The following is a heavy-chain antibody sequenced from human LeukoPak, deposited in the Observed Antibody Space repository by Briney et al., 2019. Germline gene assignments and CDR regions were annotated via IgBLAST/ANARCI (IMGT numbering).Heavy chain of an antibody. V-gene: IGHV3-74*01. J-gene: IGHJ4*02. CDR1: GFTFSNYW. CDR3: VRSSGWPGY. CDR2: INSDGSNI. D-gene: IGHD6-19*01. Sequence: PGGSLRLSCAASGFTFSNYWMHWVRQAPGEGLVWVSRINSDGSNINYADSVKGRFTISRDNAKNTLYLQMNSLRVEDTAAYYCVRSSGWPGYWGQGTMVTVSS.